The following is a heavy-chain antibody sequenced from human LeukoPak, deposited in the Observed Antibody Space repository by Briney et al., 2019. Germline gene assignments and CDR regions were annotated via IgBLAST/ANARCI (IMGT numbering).Heavy chain of an antibody. CDR3: ARLISGVGYFDY. J-gene: IGHJ4*02. Sequence: SETLSLTCTVSGGSISGYYWSWIRQPPRKGLEWIGYIYYSGSTNYNPSLKSRVTISVDTSKNQFSLELSSVTAADTAVYYCARLISGVGYFDYWGQGTLVTVSS. V-gene: IGHV4-59*08. CDR2: IYYSGST. CDR1: GGSISGYY. D-gene: IGHD3-10*01.